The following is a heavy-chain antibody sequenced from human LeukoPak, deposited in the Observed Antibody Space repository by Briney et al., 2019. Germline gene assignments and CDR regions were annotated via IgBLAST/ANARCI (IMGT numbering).Heavy chain of an antibody. J-gene: IGHJ4*02. CDR1: GGSVSSYY. CDR2: MYYSGST. V-gene: IGHV4-59*02. CDR3: ATYSSSSGVGFDY. D-gene: IGHD6-6*01. Sequence: PSETLSLTCTVSGGSVSSYYWSWIRQPPGKGLEWIGYMYYSGSTNYNPSLKSRVTISIDTSKNHFSLKLSSVTAADTAVYYCATYSSSSGVGFDYWGQGTLVTVSS.